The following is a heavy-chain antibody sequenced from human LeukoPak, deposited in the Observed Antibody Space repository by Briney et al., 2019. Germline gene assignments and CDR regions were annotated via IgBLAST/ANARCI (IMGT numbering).Heavy chain of an antibody. CDR2: INHSGST. CDR1: GGSFSGYY. D-gene: IGHD6-13*01. V-gene: IGHV4-34*01. Sequence: SETLSLTCAVYGGSFSGYYWSWIRQPPGKGLEWIGEINHSGSTNYNPSLKSRVAISVDTSKNQFSLKLSSVTAADTAVYYCARGIAAAVPFDYWGQGTLVTVSS. J-gene: IGHJ4*02. CDR3: ARGIAAAVPFDY.